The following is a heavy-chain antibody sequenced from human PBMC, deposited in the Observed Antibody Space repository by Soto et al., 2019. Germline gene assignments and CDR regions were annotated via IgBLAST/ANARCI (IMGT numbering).Heavy chain of an antibody. J-gene: IGHJ6*03. V-gene: IGHV1-8*01. CDR3: AREAAGIFYYYYYMDV. Sequence: ASVKVSCKASGYTFTSYDINWVRQATGQGLEWMGWMNPNSGNTGYAQKFQGRGTMTRNTSISTAYMELRSLRSEDTAVYYCAREAAGIFYYYYYMDVWGKGTTVTVSS. D-gene: IGHD6-13*01. CDR2: MNPNSGNT. CDR1: GYTFTSYD.